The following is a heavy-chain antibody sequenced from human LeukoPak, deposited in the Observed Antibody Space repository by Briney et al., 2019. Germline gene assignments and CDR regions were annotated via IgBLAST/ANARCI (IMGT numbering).Heavy chain of an antibody. V-gene: IGHV1-18*01. CDR1: GYTFTSYG. CDR3: AKSGTVTSPFQH. D-gene: IGHD4-17*01. CDR2: ISAYNGNT. Sequence: GASVKVSCKASGYTFTSYGISWVRQAPGQGLEWMGWISAYNGNTNYAQKFQGRVTITADKSTSTAYMELSSLRSEDTAVYYCAKSGTVTSPFQHWGQGTLVTVSS. J-gene: IGHJ1*01.